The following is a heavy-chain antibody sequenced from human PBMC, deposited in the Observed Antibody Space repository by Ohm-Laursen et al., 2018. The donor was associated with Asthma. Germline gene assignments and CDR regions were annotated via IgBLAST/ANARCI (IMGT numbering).Heavy chain of an antibody. Sequence: GSLRLSCTASGFTFRNYAMPWVRQAPGKGLEWVSTISLGGGGTYFADSVRGRFTISRDNSNNMLYLHMNSLRADDTAVFYCAKDEYSTTLGVGAFDFWGQGTMVTVSS. J-gene: IGHJ3*01. CDR2: ISLGGGGT. V-gene: IGHV3-23*01. CDR3: AKDEYSTTLGVGAFDF. D-gene: IGHD6-13*01. CDR1: GFTFRNYA.